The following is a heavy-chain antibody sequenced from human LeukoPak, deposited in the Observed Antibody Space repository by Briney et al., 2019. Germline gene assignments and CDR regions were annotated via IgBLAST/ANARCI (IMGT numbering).Heavy chain of an antibody. V-gene: IGHV1-69*13. J-gene: IGHJ6*03. CDR2: IIPIFGTA. CDR3: ARVQVNYYYMDV. Sequence: ASVKVSCKASGGTFSSYAISWVRQAPGQGLEWMGGIIPIFGTANYAQKFQGRVTITADESTSTAYMELSSLRSEDTAVYYCARVQVNYYYMDVWGKGTTVTVSS. CDR1: GGTFSSYA.